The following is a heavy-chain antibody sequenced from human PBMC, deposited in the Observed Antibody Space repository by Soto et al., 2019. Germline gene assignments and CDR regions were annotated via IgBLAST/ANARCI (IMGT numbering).Heavy chain of an antibody. CDR1: GGTFSNYA. J-gene: IGHJ4*02. CDR2: IIPLFGTA. D-gene: IGHD4-17*01. CDR3: ARGGGDDYGEDY. V-gene: IGHV1-69*01. Sequence: QVQLVQSGAEVKKPGSSVKVSCKASGGTFSNYAISWVRQAPGQGLEWMGGIIPLFGTANYAQKFQGRVTITADESTSTAYKETGSLRSEDTAVEYCARGGGDDYGEDYWGQGTLVSVSS.